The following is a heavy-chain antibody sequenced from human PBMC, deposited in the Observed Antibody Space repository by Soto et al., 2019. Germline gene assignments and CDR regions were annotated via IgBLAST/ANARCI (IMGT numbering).Heavy chain of an antibody. V-gene: IGHV2-5*02. CDR1: GFSLTTTGVG. CDR3: AHVGGLEQWLYRLDH. D-gene: IGHD6-19*01. J-gene: IGHJ4*02. CDR2: IYCDDDK. Sequence: QITLKESGPSLVKPTQTLTLTCTFSGFSLTTTGVGVVWIRQPPGKALEWLALIYCDDDKHYSPSLRSRLTFTKDTTKNQVVRTLSNVNPADTGTYFSAHVGGLEQWLYRLDHWGQGTLVTVSS.